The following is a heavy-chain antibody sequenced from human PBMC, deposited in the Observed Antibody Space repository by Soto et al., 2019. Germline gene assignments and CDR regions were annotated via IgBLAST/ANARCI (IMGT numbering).Heavy chain of an antibody. J-gene: IGHJ3*02. CDR2: ISSSSSYI. CDR3: ARDADIVVVVAATPAFDI. Sequence: GGSLRLSCAASGFTFSSYSMNWVRQAPGKGLEWVSSISSSSSYIYYADSVKGRFTISRDNAKNSLYLQMNSLRAEDTAVYYCARDADIVVVVAATPAFDIWGQGTMVTVSS. CDR1: GFTFSSYS. D-gene: IGHD2-15*01. V-gene: IGHV3-21*01.